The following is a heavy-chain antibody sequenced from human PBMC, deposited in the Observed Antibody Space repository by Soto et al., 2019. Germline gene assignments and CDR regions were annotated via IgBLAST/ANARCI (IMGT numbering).Heavy chain of an antibody. J-gene: IGHJ4*02. D-gene: IGHD5-18*01. CDR2: ITSSGSTT. CDR1: GFTFSDYY. Sequence: GSLRRSCAASGFTFSDYYMSWIRQAPGKGLEWVSSITSSGSTTYYTDSVKGRFTISRDNAKNSLYLQMNSLRAEDTAVYYCARERYSYGPYYFDYWGQGTLVTVSS. CDR3: ARERYSYGPYYFDY. V-gene: IGHV3-11*01.